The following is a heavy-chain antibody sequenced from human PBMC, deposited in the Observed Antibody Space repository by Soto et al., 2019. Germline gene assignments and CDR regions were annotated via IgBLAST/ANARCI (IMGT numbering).Heavy chain of an antibody. CDR1: GFTFSSYS. J-gene: IGHJ4*02. Sequence: EVQLVESGGGLVKPGGSLRLSCAASGFTFSSYSMNWVRQATGKGLEWVSSISSSSSYIYYADSMKGRFTISRDNAKNSLYLQMNSLRAEDTAVYYCAITKYSSSKDFDYWGQGTLVTVSS. D-gene: IGHD6-13*01. CDR2: ISSSSSYI. CDR3: AITKYSSSKDFDY. V-gene: IGHV3-21*01.